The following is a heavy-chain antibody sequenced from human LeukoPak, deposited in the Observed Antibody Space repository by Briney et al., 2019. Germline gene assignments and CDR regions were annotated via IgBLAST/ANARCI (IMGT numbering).Heavy chain of an antibody. CDR2: INHSGST. D-gene: IGHD6-19*01. V-gene: IGHV4-34*01. CDR1: GVSFSGYY. CDR3: AIAVAGTDRKRYFDY. J-gene: IGHJ4*02. Sequence: SETLSLTCAVYGVSFSGYYWSWIRQPPGKGLEWIGEINHSGSTNYNPSLKSRVTISVDTSKNQFSLKLSSVTAADTAVYYCAIAVAGTDRKRYFDYWGQGTLVTVSS.